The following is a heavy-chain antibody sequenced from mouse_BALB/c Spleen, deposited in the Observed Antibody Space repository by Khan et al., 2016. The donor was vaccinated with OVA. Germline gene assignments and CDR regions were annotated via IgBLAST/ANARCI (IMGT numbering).Heavy chain of an antibody. CDR1: GYTFINYW. CDR3: ARRGLRWDFDY. V-gene: IGHV1-7*01. CDR2: INPSTGYT. J-gene: IGHJ2*01. D-gene: IGHD1-1*01. Sequence: VQLQQSGAELAKPGASVKMSCKASGYTFINYWILWVKQRPGQGLEWIGYINPSTGYTEYNQNFKDKATLTEDKSSNTAYMQLSSLTSEDSAVDYCARRGLRWDFDYWGQGTTLTVSS.